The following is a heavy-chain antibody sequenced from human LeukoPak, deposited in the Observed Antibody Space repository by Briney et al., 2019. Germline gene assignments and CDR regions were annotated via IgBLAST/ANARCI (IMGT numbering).Heavy chain of an antibody. CDR2: IIPIFGTA. CDR1: GGTFSSYA. V-gene: IGHV1-69*13. CDR3: ARDSGNSSGWYEADY. J-gene: IGHJ4*02. D-gene: IGHD6-19*01. Sequence: VASVKVSCKASGGTFSSYAISWVRQAPGQGLEWMGGIIPIFGTANYAQKFQGRVTITADESTSTAYMELSSLRSEDTAVYYCARDSGNSSGWYEADYWGQGTLVTVSS.